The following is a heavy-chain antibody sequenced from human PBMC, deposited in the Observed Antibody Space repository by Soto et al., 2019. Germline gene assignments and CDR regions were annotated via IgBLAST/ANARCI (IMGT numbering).Heavy chain of an antibody. Sequence: QVQLVQSGAEVKKPGSSVKVSCKAPGGTVSSQSISWVRQAPGQGLEWMGKILPLLDLTHYAQKFQGRVTITADEPTSTAYMELSSLTSEDTAVYYCARDLPASIWGPGTLVTVSS. V-gene: IGHV1-69*02. CDR2: ILPLLDLT. CDR3: ARDLPASI. CDR1: GGTVSSQS. J-gene: IGHJ4*02.